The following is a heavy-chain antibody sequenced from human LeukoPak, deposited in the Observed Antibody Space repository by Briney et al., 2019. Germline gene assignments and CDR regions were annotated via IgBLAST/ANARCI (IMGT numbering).Heavy chain of an antibody. CDR3: ARDYQRGYSYGLTTLPYYYYGMDV. D-gene: IGHD5-18*01. V-gene: IGHV1-69*04. CDR1: GGTFSSYA. CDR2: IIPILGIA. J-gene: IGHJ6*02. Sequence: GSSVKVSCKASGGTFSSYAISWVRQAPGQGLEWMGRIIPILGIANYAQKFQGRVTITADESTSTAYMELSSLRSEDTAVYYCARDYQRGYSYGLTTLPYYYYGMDVWGQGTTVTVSS.